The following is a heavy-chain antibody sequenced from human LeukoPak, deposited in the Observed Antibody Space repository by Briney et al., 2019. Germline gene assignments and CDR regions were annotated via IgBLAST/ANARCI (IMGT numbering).Heavy chain of an antibody. J-gene: IGHJ4*02. CDR1: GYTLTNYY. Sequence: GASVKVSCQASGYTLTNYYMHWVRQAPGQGIEWMGIMNPSGGSTSYAQKFQGRVTMTRDTSTSTLYMELTSLTSEDTAVYYCARGGMGIQLWPFDYWGQGTLVTVSS. D-gene: IGHD5-18*01. CDR3: ARGGMGIQLWPFDY. V-gene: IGHV1-46*01. CDR2: MNPSGGST.